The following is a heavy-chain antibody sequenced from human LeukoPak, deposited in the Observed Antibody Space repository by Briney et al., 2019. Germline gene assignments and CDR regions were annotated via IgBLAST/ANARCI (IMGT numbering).Heavy chain of an antibody. D-gene: IGHD5-18*01. J-gene: IGHJ3*02. CDR1: GGSFSGYY. V-gene: IGHV4-59*01. CDR2: IYYSGST. CDR3: AGNRDTAMVDDAFDI. Sequence: KPSETLSLTCAVYGGSFSGYYWSWIRQPPGKGLEWIGYIYYSGSTNYNPSLKSRVTISVDTSKNQFSLKLSSVTAADTAVYYCAGNRDTAMVDDAFDIWGQGTMVTVSS.